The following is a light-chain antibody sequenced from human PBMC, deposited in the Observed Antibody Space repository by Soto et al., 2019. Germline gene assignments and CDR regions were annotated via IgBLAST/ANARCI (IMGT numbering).Light chain of an antibody. Sequence: QSALTQPPSASGSPGQSVTISCTGTSSDVGGYNYVSWYQQHPGKAPKLMINEVSKRPSGVPHRFSGSKSGNTASLTVSGLQAEDEADYYCSSYAGNNRHVFGTVTKVTVL. CDR1: SSDVGGYNY. V-gene: IGLV2-8*01. CDR3: SSYAGNNRHV. CDR2: EVS. J-gene: IGLJ1*01.